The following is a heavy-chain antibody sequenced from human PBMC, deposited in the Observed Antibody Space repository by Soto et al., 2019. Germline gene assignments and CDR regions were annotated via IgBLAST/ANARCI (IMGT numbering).Heavy chain of an antibody. J-gene: IGHJ5*02. D-gene: IGHD3-3*01. Sequence: EVQLVESGGGLVQPGGSLRLSCAASGFTFSSYSMNWVRQAPGEGLEWVSYISSSSSTIYYADSVKGRFTISRDNAKNSLYLQMNSLRAEDTAVYYCARDRVPYYDFWSGYYNGNWFDPWGQGTLVTVSS. CDR1: GFTFSSYS. CDR2: ISSSSSTI. CDR3: ARDRVPYYDFWSGYYNGNWFDP. V-gene: IGHV3-48*01.